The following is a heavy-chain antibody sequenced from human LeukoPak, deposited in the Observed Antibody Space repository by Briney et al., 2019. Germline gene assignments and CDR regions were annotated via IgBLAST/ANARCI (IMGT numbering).Heavy chain of an antibody. D-gene: IGHD2-15*01. CDR3: AKEGAIAGYFAEYFQH. CDR1: GFTFSSYA. J-gene: IGHJ1*01. V-gene: IGHV3-23*01. Sequence: GGSLRLSCAASGFTFSSYAMSWVRQAPGKGLEWVSAISGSGGSTYYADSVKGRLTISRDNSKNTLYLQMNSLRAEDTAVYYCAKEGAIAGYFAEYFQHWGQGTLVTVSS. CDR2: ISGSGGST.